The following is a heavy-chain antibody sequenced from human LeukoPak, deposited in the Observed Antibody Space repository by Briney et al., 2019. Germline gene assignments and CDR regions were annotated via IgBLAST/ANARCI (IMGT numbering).Heavy chain of an antibody. V-gene: IGHV3-33*01. CDR1: GFTFSSHG. D-gene: IGHD6-13*01. J-gene: IGHJ6*03. CDR3: ARGGSSSAYYYMDV. CDR2: IWYDGSKK. Sequence: PGGSLRLSCAASGFTFSSHGMHWVRQAPGKGLEWVAMIWYDGSKKYYGDSVKGRFTISRDNSKNTLYLQMNSLRGEDTAVYYCARGGSSSAYYYMDVWGKGTTVTVSS.